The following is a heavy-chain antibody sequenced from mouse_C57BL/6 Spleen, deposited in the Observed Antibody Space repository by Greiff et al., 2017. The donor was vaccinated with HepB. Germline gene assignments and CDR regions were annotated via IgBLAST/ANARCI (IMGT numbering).Heavy chain of an antibody. CDR3: TRSPGSSFFDY. D-gene: IGHD1-1*01. CDR1: GYTFTDYE. J-gene: IGHJ2*01. Sequence: VQLQQSGAELVRPGASVTLSCKASGYTFTDYEMHWVKQTPVHGLEWIGAIDPETGGTAYNQKFKGKAILTADKSSSTAYMELRSLTSEDSAVYYCTRSPGSSFFDYWGQGTTLTVSS. CDR2: IDPETGGT. V-gene: IGHV1-15*01.